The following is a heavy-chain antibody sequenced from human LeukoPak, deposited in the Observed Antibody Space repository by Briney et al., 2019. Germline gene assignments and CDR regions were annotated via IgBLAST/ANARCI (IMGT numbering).Heavy chain of an antibody. V-gene: IGHV3-23*01. CDR2: ISDSGGGT. Sequence: EGSLRLSCAVSGITLSNYGMSWVRQAPGKGLEWVAGISDSGGGTNYADSVKGRFTISRDNPKNTLYLQMNSLRAEDTAVYFCAKRGVVIRVILVGFHKEAYYFDSWGQGALVTVSS. D-gene: IGHD3-22*01. CDR3: AKRGVVIRVILVGFHKEAYYFDS. J-gene: IGHJ4*02. CDR1: GITLSNYG.